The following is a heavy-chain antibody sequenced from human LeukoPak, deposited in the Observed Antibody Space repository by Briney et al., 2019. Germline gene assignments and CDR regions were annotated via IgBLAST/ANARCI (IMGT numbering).Heavy chain of an antibody. CDR1: GYTFTGYY. J-gene: IGHJ4*02. CDR3: AREVVATVSFDY. CDR2: INPNSRGT. D-gene: IGHD5-12*01. Sequence: ASVKVSCKASGYTFTGYYMHGVRQAPGQGLESMGRINPNSRGTNYAQKFQGRVTMTRDTSISTAYMELSRLRSDDTAVYYCAREVVATVSFDYWGQGTLVTVSS. V-gene: IGHV1-2*06.